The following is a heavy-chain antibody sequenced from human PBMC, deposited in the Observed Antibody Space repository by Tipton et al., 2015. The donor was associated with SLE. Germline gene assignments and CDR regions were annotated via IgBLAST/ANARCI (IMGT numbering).Heavy chain of an antibody. V-gene: IGHV1-69*01. D-gene: IGHD3-22*01. CDR2: IIPIFGTA. CDR3: ARVRGNYYDSSGYYRYFDY. J-gene: IGHJ4*02. CDR1: GGTFSSYA. Sequence: QLVQSGAEVKKPGSSVKVSCKASGGTFSSYAISWVRQAPGQGLEWMGGIIPIFGTANYAQKFQGRVTITADESTSTAYMELSSLRSDDRAVYYCARVRGNYYDSSGYYRYFDYWGQGSLVTVSS.